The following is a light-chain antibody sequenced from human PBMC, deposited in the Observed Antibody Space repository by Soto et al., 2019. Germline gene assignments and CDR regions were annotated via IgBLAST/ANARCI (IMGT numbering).Light chain of an antibody. V-gene: IGKV3-15*01. CDR1: QSVGTN. CDR2: GAS. CDR3: QQYKKWPPWT. Sequence: ETVLTQSPGTLSLSPGDEATLFCRASQSVGTNLAWYQHQPGQAPRLLIYGASTRATGIPVRFSGSGSGTDLTLFISSLKSEDFAIYYYQQYKKWPPWTFGQGTKVEIK. J-gene: IGKJ1*01.